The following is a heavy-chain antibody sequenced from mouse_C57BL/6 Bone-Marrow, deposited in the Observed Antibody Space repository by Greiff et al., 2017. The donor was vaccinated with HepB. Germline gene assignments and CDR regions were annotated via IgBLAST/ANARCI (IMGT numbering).Heavy chain of an antibody. CDR2: IDPSDSYT. J-gene: IGHJ1*03. D-gene: IGHD1-1*01. CDR1: GYTFTSYW. Sequence: QVQLQQPGAELVKPGASVKLSCKASGYTFTSYWMQWVKQRPGQGLEWIGEIDPSDSYTNYNQKFKGKATLTVDTSSSTAYMQLSSLTSEDSAVYYSARRDYGSSYDWYFDVWGTGTTVTVSS. CDR3: ARRDYGSSYDWYFDV. V-gene: IGHV1-50*01.